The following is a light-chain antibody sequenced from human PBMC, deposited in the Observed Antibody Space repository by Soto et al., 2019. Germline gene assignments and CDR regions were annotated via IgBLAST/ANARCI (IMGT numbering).Light chain of an antibody. V-gene: IGLV2-14*01. Sequence: HSALAQPASVSGAPGQAITISCTGTSSDVGGYNYVSWLQQHPGKVPKLIIYDASSRPSGVSNRFSGSKSGNTASLTISGLQAEDEADYYCTSYTSSNTHVFGGGTKVTVL. CDR1: SSDVGGYNY. J-gene: IGLJ1*01. CDR3: TSYTSSNTHV. CDR2: DAS.